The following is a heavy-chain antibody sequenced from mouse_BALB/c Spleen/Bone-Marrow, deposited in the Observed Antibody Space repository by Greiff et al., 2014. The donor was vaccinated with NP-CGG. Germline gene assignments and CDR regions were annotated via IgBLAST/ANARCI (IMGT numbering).Heavy chain of an antibody. J-gene: IGHJ2*01. CDR3: ARYYYGSSYFDY. CDR1: GFNIKDTY. CDR2: IGPANGNT. D-gene: IGHD1-1*01. V-gene: IGHV14-3*02. Sequence: EVQLQQSGAELVKPGASVKLSCTASGFNIKDTYMHWVKQRPEQGLEWIGRIGPANGNTKYDPKFQGKATITADTSSNTACLQLSSLTSEDTAVYYCARYYYGSSYFDYWGQGTTLTVSS.